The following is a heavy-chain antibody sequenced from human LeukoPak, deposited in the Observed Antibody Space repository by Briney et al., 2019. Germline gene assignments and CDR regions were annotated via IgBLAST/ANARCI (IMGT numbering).Heavy chain of an antibody. D-gene: IGHD2-15*01. V-gene: IGHV4-61*01. CDR1: GGSVSSGNYY. Sequence: SETLSLTCTVSGGSVSSGNYYWSWLRQPPGKRLVWIGFIYYSGSTNYNPSLKSVVTRAVDSTKNQFSLKLRSVTAADSGCYCCARVSPIGVVVDATPGWFDPWGQGTLVTVSS. CDR2: IYYSGST. J-gene: IGHJ5*02. CDR3: ARVSPIGVVVDATPGWFDP.